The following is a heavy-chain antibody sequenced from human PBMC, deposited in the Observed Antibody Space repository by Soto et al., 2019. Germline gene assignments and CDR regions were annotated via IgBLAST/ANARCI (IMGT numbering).Heavy chain of an antibody. CDR1: GGSFSNFG. CDR2: IVPVFGRP. J-gene: IGHJ4*02. V-gene: IGHV1-69*13. Sequence: GASVKVSSKASGGSFSNFGISWVRQSPGQGLEWMGGIVPVFGRPNYAQRFRGRLTITADESTSTGYMELISLRSDDTAVYYCAREGSGDNVWGQGTQVSVSS. D-gene: IGHD5-12*01. CDR3: AREGSGDNV.